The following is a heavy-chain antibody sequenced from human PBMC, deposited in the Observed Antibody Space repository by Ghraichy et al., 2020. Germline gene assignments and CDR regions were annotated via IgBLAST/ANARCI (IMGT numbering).Heavy chain of an antibody. D-gene: IGHD2-8*01. V-gene: IGHV4-59*01. Sequence: TETLSLTCTVSGGSISTFYWSWIRQPPGKGLEWIGYVYHSGSTSSNPSLKSRLTISVDTSKNQFSLMLKSVTAADTAVYFCARGERGLSVPNDFYYMDVCGKGTTVTVSS. CDR2: VYHSGST. J-gene: IGHJ6*03. CDR1: GGSISTFY. CDR3: ARGERGLSVPNDFYYMDV.